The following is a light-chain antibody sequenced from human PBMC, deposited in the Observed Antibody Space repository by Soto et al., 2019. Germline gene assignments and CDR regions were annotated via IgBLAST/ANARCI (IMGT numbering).Light chain of an antibody. CDR2: VNI. CDR3: QSYDSSLSVV. Sequence: QSVLTQPPSVSGAPGQRVTISCTGSSSNIGAGYDVHWYQQLPGTAPKLLIYVNITRPSGVPDRFSGSKSGTSASLAITGRQAEDEADYYCQSYDSSLSVVFGGGTKVTVL. CDR1: SSNIGAGYD. V-gene: IGLV1-40*01. J-gene: IGLJ2*01.